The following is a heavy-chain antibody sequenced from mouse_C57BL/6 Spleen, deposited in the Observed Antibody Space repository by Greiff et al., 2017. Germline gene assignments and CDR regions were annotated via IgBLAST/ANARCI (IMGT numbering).Heavy chain of an antibody. V-gene: IGHV1-52*01. J-gene: IGHJ2*01. Sequence: QVQLQQPGAELVRPGSSVKLSCKASGYTFTSYWMNWVKQRPIQGLEWIGNIDPSDSENHYNQKFKDKATLTVDKSSSAVYMQLSSLTSEDSAVYYCAREAVVGRYFDFWGQGTTLTVSS. D-gene: IGHD1-1*01. CDR1: GYTFTSYW. CDR2: IDPSDSEN. CDR3: AREAVVGRYFDF.